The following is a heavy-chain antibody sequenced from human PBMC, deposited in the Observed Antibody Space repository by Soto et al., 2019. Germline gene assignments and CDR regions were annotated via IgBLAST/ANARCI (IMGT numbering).Heavy chain of an antibody. J-gene: IGHJ6*02. V-gene: IGHV3-15*01. CDR1: GFTFTNAW. D-gene: IGHD2-21*01. CDR2: IKSNAAGGTG. CDR3: TTGGGNLAQRPIPRDV. Sequence: PGGSLRLSCVASGFTFTNAWMTWVRQAPGEGLEWVGRIKSNAAGGTGEYAAAVKGRFTISRDDSKNTLYLQMNSLKIEDTAVYYCTTGGGNLAQRPIPRDVWGRGTMVTVSS.